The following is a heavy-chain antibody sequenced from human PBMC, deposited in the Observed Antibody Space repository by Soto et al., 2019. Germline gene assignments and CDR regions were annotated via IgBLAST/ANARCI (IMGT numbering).Heavy chain of an antibody. D-gene: IGHD6-13*01. Sequence: QVQLVESGGGVVQPGRSLRLSCAASGFTFSSYGMHWVRQAPGKGLEWVAVIWHDGSKKYFADSVKGRFTISRDNSKNTLYLIMNSLRAEDTAVYYCAREFIAAAGSGGGYYYYYGMDVWGQGTTVTVSS. CDR3: AREFIAAAGSGGGYYYYYGMDV. CDR2: IWHDGSKK. CDR1: GFTFSSYG. J-gene: IGHJ6*02. V-gene: IGHV3-33*01.